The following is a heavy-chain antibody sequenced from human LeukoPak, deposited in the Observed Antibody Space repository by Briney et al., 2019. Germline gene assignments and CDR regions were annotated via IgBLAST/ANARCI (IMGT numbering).Heavy chain of an antibody. J-gene: IGHJ4*02. V-gene: IGHV1-8*01. CDR1: GNTFTSYD. D-gene: IGHD3-10*01. Sequence: ASVKVSCEASGNTFTSYDINWVRQATGQGLEWMGWMNPNSGNTGYAQKFQDRVTMTRNTSISTAYMELSSLRSEDTAVYYCARGRRDSRQFDYWGQGTLVNVSS. CDR3: ARGRRDSRQFDY. CDR2: MNPNSGNT.